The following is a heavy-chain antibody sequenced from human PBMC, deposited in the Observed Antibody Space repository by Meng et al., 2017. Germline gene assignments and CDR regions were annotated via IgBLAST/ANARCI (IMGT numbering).Heavy chain of an antibody. J-gene: IGHJ4*02. Sequence: QIQLQQSGPGLVKPSQTLSLICAIYGDSVSSNSAAWNWIRQSPSRGREWLGRAYYRSKWYHDYAESVKSRISIDPDTSKNQFSLQLRSVTPEDSAVYYCARGSYSFDSWGQRTLVTVSS. D-gene: IGHD1-26*01. CDR2: AYYRSKWYH. CDR1: GDSVSSNSAA. V-gene: IGHV6-1*01. CDR3: ARGSYSFDS.